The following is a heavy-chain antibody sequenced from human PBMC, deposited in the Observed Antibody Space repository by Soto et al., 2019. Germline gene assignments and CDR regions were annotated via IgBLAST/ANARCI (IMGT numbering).Heavy chain of an antibody. CDR2: IYYSGST. CDR3: ARAHYYDSSGYAAQPLGI. CDR1: VVSISSGGYY. J-gene: IGHJ3*02. Sequence: SETLSLTCTVSVVSISSGGYYWSWIRQHPGKGLEWIGYIYYSGSTYYNPSLKSRVTISVDTSKNQFSLKLSSVTAADTAVYYCARAHYYDSSGYAAQPLGIWGQGTMVIVS. D-gene: IGHD3-22*01. V-gene: IGHV4-31*03.